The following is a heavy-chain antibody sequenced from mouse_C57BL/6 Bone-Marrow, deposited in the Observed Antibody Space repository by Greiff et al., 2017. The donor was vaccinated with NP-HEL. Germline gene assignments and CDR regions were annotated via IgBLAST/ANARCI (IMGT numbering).Heavy chain of an antibody. CDR2: INPYNGGT. CDR1: GYTFTDYY. Sequence: EVQLQQSGPVLVKPGASVKMSCKASGYTFTDYYMNWVKQSHGKSLEWIGVINPYNGGTSYNQKFKGKATLTVDKSSSTAYMELNSLTSEDSAVYYCARDHYGNYSDWYFDVWGTGTTVTVSS. D-gene: IGHD2-1*01. J-gene: IGHJ1*03. CDR3: ARDHYGNYSDWYFDV. V-gene: IGHV1-19*01.